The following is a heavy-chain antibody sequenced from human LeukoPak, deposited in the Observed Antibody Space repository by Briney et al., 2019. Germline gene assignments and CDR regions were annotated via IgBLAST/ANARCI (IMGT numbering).Heavy chain of an antibody. CDR2: MNPNSGNT. CDR3: ASSVDGGHDAFDI. CDR1: GYTFTSYD. V-gene: IGHV1-8*01. Sequence: GASVKVSCKXSGYTFTSYDINWVPQATGQGLEWMGRMNPNSGNTGYAQKFQGRVTMTRNTSISTAYMELSSLRSEDTAVYYCASSVDGGHDAFDIWGQGTMVTVSS. J-gene: IGHJ3*02. D-gene: IGHD4-23*01.